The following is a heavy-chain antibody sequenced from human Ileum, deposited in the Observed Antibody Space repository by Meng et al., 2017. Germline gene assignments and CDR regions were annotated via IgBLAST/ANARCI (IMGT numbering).Heavy chain of an antibody. CDR2: IHPGGST. CDR1: DGSLGGYY. D-gene: IGHD3-9*01. V-gene: IGHV4-34*01. Sequence: VQLRQWGDGLLTPSQTRSLPCAVYDGSLGGYYLSWIRQPPRKGVEWVGEIHPGGSTSYNPSLQSRVTIAVDTSKNQFSVTLSSVSAADTAVYYCATGVDWAKSGNIWGQGTLVTVSS. J-gene: IGHJ4*02. CDR3: ATGVDWAKSGNI.